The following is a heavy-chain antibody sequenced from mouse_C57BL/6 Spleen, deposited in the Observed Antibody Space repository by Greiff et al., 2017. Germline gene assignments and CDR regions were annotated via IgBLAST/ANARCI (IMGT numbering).Heavy chain of an antibody. CDR1: GYAFSSSW. CDR2: IYPGDGDT. D-gene: IGHD3-2*02. CDR3: ARWQTAQATGY. Sequence: QVQLQQSGPELVKPGASVKISCKASGYAFSSSWMNWVKQRPGKGLEWIGRIYPGDGDTNYNGKFKGKATLTADKSSSTAYMRLSSLTSEDSAVYFCARWQTAQATGYWGQGTTLTVSS. J-gene: IGHJ2*01. V-gene: IGHV1-82*01.